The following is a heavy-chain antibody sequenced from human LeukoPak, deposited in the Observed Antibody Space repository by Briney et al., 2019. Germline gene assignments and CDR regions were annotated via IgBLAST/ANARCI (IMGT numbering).Heavy chain of an antibody. CDR2: INHSGST. J-gene: IGHJ4*02. CDR1: GGSFSGYY. V-gene: IGHV4-34*01. Sequence: SETLSLTCAVYGGSFSGYYWSWIRQPPGKGLEWIGEINHSGSTNYNPSLKSRVTISVGTSKNQFSLKLSSVTAADTAVYYCARVAAGYSSSWEDYWGQGTLVTVSS. D-gene: IGHD6-13*01. CDR3: ARVAAGYSSSWEDY.